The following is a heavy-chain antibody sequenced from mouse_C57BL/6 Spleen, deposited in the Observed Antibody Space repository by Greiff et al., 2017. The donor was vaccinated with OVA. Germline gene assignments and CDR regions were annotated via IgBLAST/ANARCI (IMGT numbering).Heavy chain of an antibody. J-gene: IGHJ3*01. V-gene: IGHV1-42*01. CDR3: ARRDYEGAWFAY. D-gene: IGHD1-1*01. Sequence: VQLKESGPELVKPGASVKISCKASGYSFTGYYMNWVKQSPEKSLEWIGEINPSTGGTTYNQKFKAKATLTVDKSSSTAYMQLKSLTSEDSAVYYCARRDYEGAWFAYWGQGTLVTVSA. CDR2: INPSTGGT. CDR1: GYSFTGYY.